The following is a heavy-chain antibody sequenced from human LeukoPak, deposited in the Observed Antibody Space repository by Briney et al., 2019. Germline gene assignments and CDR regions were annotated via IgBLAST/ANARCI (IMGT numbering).Heavy chain of an antibody. CDR3: ARDLRHDYGDYWYYYYGMDV. Sequence: SETLSLTCTVSGGSISSYYWSWIRQPPGKGLEWIGYIYYSGSTNYNPPLKSRVTISVDTSKNQCSLKLSSVTAADTAVYYCARDLRHDYGDYWYYYYGMDVWGQGTTVTVSS. CDR2: IYYSGST. CDR1: GGSISSYY. D-gene: IGHD4-17*01. J-gene: IGHJ6*02. V-gene: IGHV4-59*01.